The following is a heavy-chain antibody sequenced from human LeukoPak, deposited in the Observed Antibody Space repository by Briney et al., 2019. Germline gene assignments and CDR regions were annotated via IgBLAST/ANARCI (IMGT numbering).Heavy chain of an antibody. CDR2: ISYDGSNK. Sequence: GRSLRLSCAASGFTFSSYAMHWVRQAPGKGLEWVAVISYDGSNKYYADSVKGRFTISRDNSKNTLYLQMNSLRAEDTAVYYCAKAYSSSWYFYFDYWGQGTLVTVSS. J-gene: IGHJ4*02. V-gene: IGHV3-30*04. CDR3: AKAYSSSWYFYFDY. CDR1: GFTFSSYA. D-gene: IGHD6-13*01.